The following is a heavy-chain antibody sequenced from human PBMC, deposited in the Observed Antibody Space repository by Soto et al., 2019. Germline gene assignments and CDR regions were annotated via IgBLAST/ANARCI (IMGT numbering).Heavy chain of an antibody. CDR3: AKAGYSSSRLVQH. V-gene: IGHV3-30*18. J-gene: IGHJ1*01. D-gene: IGHD6-13*01. CDR2: ISYDGSNK. CDR1: GFTFSSYG. Sequence: GGSLRLSCAASGFTFSSYGMHWVRQAPGKGLEWVAVISYDGSNKYYADSVKGRFTISRDNSKNTLYLQMNSLRAEDTAVYYCAKAGYSSSRLVQHWGQGTLVTVSS.